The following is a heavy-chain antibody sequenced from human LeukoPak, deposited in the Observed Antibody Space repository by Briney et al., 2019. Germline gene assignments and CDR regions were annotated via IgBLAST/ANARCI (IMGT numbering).Heavy chain of an antibody. J-gene: IGHJ4*02. CDR2: IKQDGSEK. D-gene: IGHD3-10*01. V-gene: IGHV3-7*01. Sequence: GGSLRLSCAASGFTFSSYWMNWVRQAPGKGLEWVANIKQDGSEKDYVDSVKGRFTISRDNAKNSLYLQANSLRAEDTAVYYCARAFYYSKYFDYWGQGTLVTVSS. CDR3: ARAFYYSKYFDY. CDR1: GFTFSSYW.